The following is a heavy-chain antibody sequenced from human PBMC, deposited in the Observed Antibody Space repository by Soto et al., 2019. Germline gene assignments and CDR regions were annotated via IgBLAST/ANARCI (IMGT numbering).Heavy chain of an antibody. J-gene: IGHJ6*02. Sequence: SVKVSCKASGFTFTSSAVQWVRQALGQRLEWIGWIVVGSGNTNYAQKFQERVTITRDMSTSTAYMELSSLRSEDTAVYYCAADLGVTMIVVVTTGMDVWGQGTRVTVSS. D-gene: IGHD3-22*01. V-gene: IGHV1-58*01. CDR2: IVVGSGNT. CDR1: GFTFTSSA. CDR3: AADLGVTMIVVVTTGMDV.